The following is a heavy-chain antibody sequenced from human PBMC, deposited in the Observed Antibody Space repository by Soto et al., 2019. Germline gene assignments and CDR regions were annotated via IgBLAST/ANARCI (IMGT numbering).Heavy chain of an antibody. Sequence: EASVKVSCKASGYTFTSYDISWVRQATGQGLEWMGWMQPSTGRTGYAQKFQGRVTMTRDTSINTAYMELTTLTSDDTAFYYCARGVSAGVDYWGQGTLVTVSS. CDR2: MQPSTGRT. D-gene: IGHD1-26*01. J-gene: IGHJ4*02. CDR1: GYTFTSYD. CDR3: ARGVSAGVDY. V-gene: IGHV1-8*01.